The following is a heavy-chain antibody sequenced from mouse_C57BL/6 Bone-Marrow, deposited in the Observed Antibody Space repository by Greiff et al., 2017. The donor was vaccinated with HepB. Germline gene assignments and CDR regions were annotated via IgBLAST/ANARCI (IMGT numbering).Heavy chain of an antibody. Sequence: VQLKESGPGLVKPSQSLSLTCSVTGYSITSGYYWNWIRQFPGNKLEWMGYISYDGSNNYNPSLKNRISITRDTSKNQFFLKLNSVTTEDTATYYCARYSNSDYAMDYWGQGTSVTVSS. CDR1: GYSITSGYY. V-gene: IGHV3-6*01. D-gene: IGHD2-5*01. CDR3: ARYSNSDYAMDY. CDR2: ISYDGSN. J-gene: IGHJ4*01.